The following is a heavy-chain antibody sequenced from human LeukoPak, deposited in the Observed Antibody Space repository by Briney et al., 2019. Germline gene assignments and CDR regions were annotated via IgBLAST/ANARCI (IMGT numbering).Heavy chain of an antibody. V-gene: IGHV1-69*13. CDR2: IIPIFGTA. J-gene: IGHJ4*02. CDR1: GGTFSSYA. Sequence: ASVKVSCKASGGTFSSYAISWVRQAPGQGLEWMGGIIPIFGTANYAQKFQGRVTITADESTSTAYMELSSLRSEDTAVYYCARRQYDSSGYYYFPLGYWGQGTLVTVSS. D-gene: IGHD3-22*01. CDR3: ARRQYDSSGYYYFPLGY.